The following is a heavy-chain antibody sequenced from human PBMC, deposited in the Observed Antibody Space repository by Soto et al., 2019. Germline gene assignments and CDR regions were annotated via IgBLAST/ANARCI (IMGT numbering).Heavy chain of an antibody. V-gene: IGHV1-69*13. D-gene: IGHD5-18*01. CDR3: ARAGRGYSYGYSDY. CDR2: IIPIFGTA. J-gene: IGHJ4*02. Sequence: GASVKVSCKASGGTFSSYAISWVRQAPGQGLEWMGGIIPIFGTANYAQKFQGRVTITADESTSTAYMELSSLRSEDTAVYYCARAGRGYSYGYSDYWGQGTLVTVPS. CDR1: GGTFSSYA.